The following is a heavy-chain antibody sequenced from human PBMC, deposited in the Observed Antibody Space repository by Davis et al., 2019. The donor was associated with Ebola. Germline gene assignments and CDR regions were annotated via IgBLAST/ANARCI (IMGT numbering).Heavy chain of an antibody. CDR1: GFTFTDYW. J-gene: IGHJ4*02. CDR3: ARRASYCGGDCSDY. Sequence: GESLKISCKGSGFTFTDYWIGWVRQMPGKGLEWMGIIFPGDSDTRYTPSFQGQLTISADRSIPTAFRQWSSLKASHTAMYFCARRASYCGGDCSDYWGQGTLVTVSS. D-gene: IGHD2-21*02. CDR2: IFPGDSDT. V-gene: IGHV5-51*01.